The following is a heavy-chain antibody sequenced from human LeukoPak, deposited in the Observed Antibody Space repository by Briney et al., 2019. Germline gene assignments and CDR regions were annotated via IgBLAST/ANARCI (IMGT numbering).Heavy chain of an antibody. CDR3: ARMGDGYIAGWFDP. Sequence: SETLSLTCTVSGGSISSSSYYWSWIRQPPGKGLEWIGNIYYSGSTNYNPSLKSRVTISVDTSKNQFSLKLSSVTAADTAVYYCARMGDGYIAGWFDPWGQGTLVTVSS. V-gene: IGHV4-61*01. D-gene: IGHD5-24*01. J-gene: IGHJ5*02. CDR1: GGSISSSSYY. CDR2: IYYSGST.